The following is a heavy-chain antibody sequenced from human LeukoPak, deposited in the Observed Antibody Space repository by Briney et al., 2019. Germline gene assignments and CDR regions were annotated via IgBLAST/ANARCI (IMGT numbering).Heavy chain of an antibody. CDR3: ATPSRHDSRGYPIDY. J-gene: IGHJ4*02. V-gene: IGHV4-38-2*02. D-gene: IGHD3-22*01. Sequence: PSETLSLTCTVSGYSISSGYYWGWIRQPPGKGLEWIGSIYHSGSTYYNPSLKSRVTISVDTSKNQFSLKLSSVTAADTAVYYCATPSRHDSRGYPIDYWGQGTLVTVSS. CDR2: IYHSGST. CDR1: GYSISSGYY.